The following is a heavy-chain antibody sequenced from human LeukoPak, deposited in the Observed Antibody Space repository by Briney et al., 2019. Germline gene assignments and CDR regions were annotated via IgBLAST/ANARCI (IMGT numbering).Heavy chain of an antibody. D-gene: IGHD1-26*01. CDR3: ARGGWELQPVIDY. J-gene: IGHJ4*02. CDR1: GYTFTGYY. Sequence: ASVKVSCKASGYTFTGYYMHWVRQARGQGLEWMGWINPNSGGTNYAQKFQGRVTMTRDTSISTAYMELSRLRSDDTAVYYCARGGWELQPVIDYWGQGTLVTVSS. CDR2: INPNSGGT. V-gene: IGHV1-2*02.